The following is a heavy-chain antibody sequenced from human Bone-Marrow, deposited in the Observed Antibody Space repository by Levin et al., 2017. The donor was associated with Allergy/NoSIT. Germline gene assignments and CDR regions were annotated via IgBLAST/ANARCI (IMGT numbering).Heavy chain of an antibody. CDR2: IYSGGST. Sequence: PGGSLRLSCAASGFTVSSNCVIWVRQAPGKGLEWVSVIYSGGSTYYADSVKGRFTISRDNSKNTLYLQMNSLRAEDTAVYYCARDFSGWFGFFDYWGQGTLVTVSS. J-gene: IGHJ4*02. D-gene: IGHD6-19*01. CDR1: GFTVSSNC. V-gene: IGHV3-66*01. CDR3: ARDFSGWFGFFDY.